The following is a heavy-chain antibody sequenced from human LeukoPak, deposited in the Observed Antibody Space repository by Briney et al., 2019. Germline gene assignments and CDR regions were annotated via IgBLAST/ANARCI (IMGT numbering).Heavy chain of an antibody. V-gene: IGHV1-3*01. CDR2: INAGNGNT. Sequence: ASVKVSCKASGYTFTSYAMHWVRQAPGQRLEWMGWINAGNGNTKYSQKFQGRVTITRDTSASTAYMELRSLRSDDTAVYYCARDRWYPNTLIDYWGQGTLVTVSS. CDR1: GYTFTSYA. J-gene: IGHJ4*02. D-gene: IGHD6-13*01. CDR3: ARDRWYPNTLIDY.